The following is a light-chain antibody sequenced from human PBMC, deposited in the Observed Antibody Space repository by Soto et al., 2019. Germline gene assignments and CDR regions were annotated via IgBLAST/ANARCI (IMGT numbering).Light chain of an antibody. CDR3: QQSYDVPLT. V-gene: IGKV1-39*01. J-gene: IGKJ4*01. CDR2: AAS. Sequence: DIEMTQSPSSLSASVGDGVTITCRASRSISNYLNWYQQRPGKAPKGLIYAASSLQSGVPSRFSGSGSGTDVTLTITSLQPEDFATYYCQQSYDVPLTSGGGTKVEVK. CDR1: RSISNY.